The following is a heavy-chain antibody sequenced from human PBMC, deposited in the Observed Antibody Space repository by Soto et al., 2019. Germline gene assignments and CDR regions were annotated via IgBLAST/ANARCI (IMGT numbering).Heavy chain of an antibody. CDR1: GFTFSSYA. Sequence: GGSLRLSCAASGFTFSSYAMSWVRQAPGKGLEWVSAISGSGGSTYYADSVKGRFTISRDNSKNTLYLQMNSLRAEDTAVYYCAKIVAYSSSWYAPYGMDVWGQGTTVTVSS. J-gene: IGHJ6*02. CDR2: ISGSGGST. CDR3: AKIVAYSSSWYAPYGMDV. D-gene: IGHD6-13*01. V-gene: IGHV3-23*01.